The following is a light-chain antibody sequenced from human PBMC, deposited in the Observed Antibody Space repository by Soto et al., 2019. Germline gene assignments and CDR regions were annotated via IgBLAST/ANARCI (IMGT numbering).Light chain of an antibody. Sequence: EIVMTQSPATLSVSPGERATLSCRASQSVRRNLAWYQQKPGQPPRLLMYGASTRATGIPARFSGSGSGTEFTLTISRLQSEDFAIYYCHQYNNWPPWMFGQGAKVEVK. CDR3: HQYNNWPPWM. V-gene: IGKV3-15*01. J-gene: IGKJ1*01. CDR1: QSVRRN. CDR2: GAS.